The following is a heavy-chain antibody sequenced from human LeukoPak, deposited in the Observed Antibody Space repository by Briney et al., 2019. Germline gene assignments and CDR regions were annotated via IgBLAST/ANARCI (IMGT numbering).Heavy chain of an antibody. V-gene: IGHV3-23*01. J-gene: IGHJ3*01. CDR2: ISFSGANT. D-gene: IGHD5-24*01. CDR3: ARDIQLST. CDR1: GFTFRDSA. Sequence: GALRLSCAGSGFTFRDSAMTWVRQAPGKGLEWVSLISFSGANTYYADSVKGRFTISRDNSKDTLYLPKNRLRDEDTAIYYCARDIQLSTWGLGTMVTVSS.